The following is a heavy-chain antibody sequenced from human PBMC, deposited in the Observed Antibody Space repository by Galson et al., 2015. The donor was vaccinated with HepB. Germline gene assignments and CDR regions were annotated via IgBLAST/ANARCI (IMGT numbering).Heavy chain of an antibody. CDR1: GYTLTSYA. Sequence: SVKVSCKASGYTLTSYAVNWVRQAPGQGLEWMGWINTNTGNPTYAQGFTGRFVFSLDTSVSTAYLQISSLKAEDTAVYYCARHNHYYDSSGYCYYFDYWGQGTLVTVSS. J-gene: IGHJ4*02. CDR2: INTNTGNP. V-gene: IGHV7-4-1*02. CDR3: ARHNHYYDSSGYCYYFDY. D-gene: IGHD3-22*01.